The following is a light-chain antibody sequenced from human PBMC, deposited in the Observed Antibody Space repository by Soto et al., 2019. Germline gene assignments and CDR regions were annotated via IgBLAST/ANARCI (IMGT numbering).Light chain of an antibody. CDR2: DAS. CDR1: QSVSNY. Sequence: EIVLTQSPATLSLSPGERATLSCRASQSVSNYLAWYQQKLGQAPTLLIYDASHSASAIPGRFSGVGAGTDCTLTISSLDAEDFAVYYCLWRSDFRPRLTFGGGTKVEIK. V-gene: IGKV3-11*01. J-gene: IGKJ4*01. CDR3: LWRSDFRPRLT.